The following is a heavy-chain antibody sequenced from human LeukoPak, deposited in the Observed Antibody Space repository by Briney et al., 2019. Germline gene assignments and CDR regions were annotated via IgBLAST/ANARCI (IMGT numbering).Heavy chain of an antibody. Sequence: ASVKVSCKVSGYTLTELSMHWVRQAPGKGLEWMGGFDPEGGETIYAQKLQGRVTMTTDTSTSTAYMELRSLRSDDTAVYYCARLTGDLYYYMDVWGEGTTVTVSS. CDR2: FDPEGGET. CDR3: ARLTGDLYYYMDV. D-gene: IGHD3-16*01. J-gene: IGHJ6*03. CDR1: GYTLTELS. V-gene: IGHV1-24*01.